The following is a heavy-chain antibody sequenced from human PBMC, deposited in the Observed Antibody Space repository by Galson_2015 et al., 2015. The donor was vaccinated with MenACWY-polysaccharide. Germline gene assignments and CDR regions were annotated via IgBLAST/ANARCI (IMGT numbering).Heavy chain of an antibody. V-gene: IGHV3-33*01. J-gene: IGHJ3*02. CDR1: GSRFSNSG. CDR2: IQYDGSKI. D-gene: IGHD2-15*01. Sequence: SLRLSCAASGSRFSNSGMHWVRQAPGKGLEWVAVIQYDGSKIVYADSVKGRFTISRDNSKNTVFLEMNTLGAEDTAVYYCAREGSRIVFHAFDTWGRGTMVTVSS. CDR3: AREGSRIVFHAFDT.